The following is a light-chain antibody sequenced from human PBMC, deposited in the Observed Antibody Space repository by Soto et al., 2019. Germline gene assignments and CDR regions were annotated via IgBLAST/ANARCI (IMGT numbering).Light chain of an antibody. V-gene: IGLV1-51*01. Sequence: QSVLTQPPSVSAAPGQKVSISGSGSNSNIGNNFVSWYQQLPGTAPKVLIYGNDKRPSGIPARFSGSKSGTSATLGITGLQTGDEADYYCGTWDSSLSGQVVFGGGTKLTVL. CDR1: NSNIGNNF. CDR3: GTWDSSLSGQVV. J-gene: IGLJ2*01. CDR2: GND.